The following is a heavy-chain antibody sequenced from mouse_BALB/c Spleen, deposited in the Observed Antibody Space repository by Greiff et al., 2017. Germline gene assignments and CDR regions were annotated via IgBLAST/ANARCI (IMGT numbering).Heavy chain of an antibody. V-gene: IGHV1S81*02. D-gene: IGHD2-14*01. CDR3: TRYDRAWFAY. CDR2: INPSNGGT. Sequence: QVQLQQPGAELVKPGASVKLSCKASGYTFTSYYMYWVKQRPGQGLEWIGGINPSNGGTNFNEKFKSKATLTVDKSSSTAYMQLSSLTSEDSAVYYCTRYDRAWFAYWGQGTLVTVSA. CDR1: GYTFTSYY. J-gene: IGHJ3*01.